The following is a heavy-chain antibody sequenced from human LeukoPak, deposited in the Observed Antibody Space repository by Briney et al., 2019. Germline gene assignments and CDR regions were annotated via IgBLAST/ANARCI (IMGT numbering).Heavy chain of an antibody. J-gene: IGHJ4*02. D-gene: IGHD1-26*01. V-gene: IGHV3-13*01. CDR2: IGTAGDT. CDR1: GFTFSNHA. CDR3: VRQQTSHGNFDY. Sequence: GGSLRLSCATSGFTFSNHAMHWVRQATGKGLEWVSAIGTAGDTFYPGSVKGRFTISRENAKNSLSLQMNSLRAEDTAVYYCVRQQTSHGNFDYWGQGTLVTASS.